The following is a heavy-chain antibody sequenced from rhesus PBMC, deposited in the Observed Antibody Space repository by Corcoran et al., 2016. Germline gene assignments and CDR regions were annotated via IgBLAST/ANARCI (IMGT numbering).Heavy chain of an antibody. D-gene: IGHD3-34*01. CDR1: GFSISTSGMG. J-gene: IGHJ4*01. CDR3: ARTIPPWGDYLLDY. Sequence: QVTLKESGPALVKPPQTLTLTCTFSGFSISTSGMGVGWIRQPPGKALEWLALIYWDDVKYYRTSLKSRLTSSKDTSKNQVVLTMTNRDPVDTATYYCARTIPPWGDYLLDYWGQGVLVTVSS. CDR2: IYWDDVK. V-gene: IGHV2-174*01.